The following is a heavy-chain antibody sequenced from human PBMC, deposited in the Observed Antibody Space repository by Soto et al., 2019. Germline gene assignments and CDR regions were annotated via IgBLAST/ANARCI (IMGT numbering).Heavy chain of an antibody. J-gene: IGHJ4*02. CDR1: GFTFSSYG. CDR2: ISYDGSNK. Sequence: GGSLRLSCAASGFTFSSYGMHWVRQAPGKGLEWVAVISYDGSNKYYADSVKGRFTISRDNSKNTLYLQMNSLRAEDTAVYYCAKDRRTNNFDYWGQGTLVTVSS. D-gene: IGHD2-8*01. CDR3: AKDRRTNNFDY. V-gene: IGHV3-30*18.